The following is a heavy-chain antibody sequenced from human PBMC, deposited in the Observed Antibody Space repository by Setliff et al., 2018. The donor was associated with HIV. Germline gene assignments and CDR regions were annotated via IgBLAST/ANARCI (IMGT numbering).Heavy chain of an antibody. D-gene: IGHD2-21*01. CDR3: ATDNGPSYSMDI. J-gene: IGHJ6*02. Sequence: SLRLSWVASGFTFNNAWMNWVRQAPGKGLEWLGRIKKSSDGGKTDDASPVKGRFTISRDDSKNTLYLQMNSLKIQDTAVYFCATDNGPSYSMDIWGQGTTVTVSS. CDR2: IKKSSDGGKT. V-gene: IGHV3-15*01. CDR1: GFTFNNAW.